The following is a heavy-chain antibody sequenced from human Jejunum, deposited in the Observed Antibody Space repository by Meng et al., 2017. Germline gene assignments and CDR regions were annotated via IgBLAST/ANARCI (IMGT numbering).Heavy chain of an antibody. CDR3: ARDSETYPTYFDY. CDR2: ISDSGTT. D-gene: IGHD5-24*01. J-gene: IGHJ4*02. Sequence: QVQLQEADPGRVGPSETLSLSCTVSGGSVSSGFYYWSWIRQPPGKGLEWIGYISDSGTTNYNPSLKSRVTMSVDTSKNHFSLKLTSVTAADTAVYFCARDSETYPTYFDYWGQGTLVTVSS. CDR1: GGSVSSGFYY. V-gene: IGHV4-61*03.